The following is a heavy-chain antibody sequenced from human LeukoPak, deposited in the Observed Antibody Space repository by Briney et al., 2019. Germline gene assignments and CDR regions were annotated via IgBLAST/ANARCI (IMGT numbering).Heavy chain of an antibody. J-gene: IGHJ4*02. CDR1: GFAFSSYA. CDR2: ISGSGGST. Sequence: GGSLRLSCAASGFAFSSYAMSWVRQAPGKGLEWVSAISGSGGSTYYADSVKGRFTISRDNSKNTLYLQMNSLRAEDTAVYYCAKDQFGITTFDYWGQGTLVTVSS. CDR3: AKDQFGITTFDY. D-gene: IGHD3-10*01. V-gene: IGHV3-23*01.